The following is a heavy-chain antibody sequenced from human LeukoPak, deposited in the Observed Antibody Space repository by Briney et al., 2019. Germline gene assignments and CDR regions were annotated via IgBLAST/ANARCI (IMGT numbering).Heavy chain of an antibody. Sequence: PGGSLRLSCTASGFTFGDYAMSWVRQAPGKGLEWVGFIRSKAYGGTTEYAASVKGRFTISRDDSKSIAYLQMNSLKTEDTAVYYCTRVGRNYYDSSGYWASEGFDAFDIWGQGTMVTVSS. CDR3: TRVGRNYYDSSGYWASEGFDAFDI. J-gene: IGHJ3*02. CDR2: IRSKAYGGTT. D-gene: IGHD3-22*01. CDR1: GFTFGDYA. V-gene: IGHV3-49*04.